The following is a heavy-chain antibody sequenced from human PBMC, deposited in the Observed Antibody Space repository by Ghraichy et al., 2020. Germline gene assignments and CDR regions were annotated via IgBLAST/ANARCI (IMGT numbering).Heavy chain of an antibody. D-gene: IGHD3-10*01. CDR2: INANTGAT. Sequence: ASVKVSCKAFGYTFTDHYMQWLRRAPGQGLEWMGWINANTGATKYAQKYQGRVTMTRDTSISTAYMELSRLTSDDTALYYCARDNSMEDITWWFDPWGQGTLVIVS. CDR1: GYTFTDHY. CDR3: ARDNSMEDITWWFDP. V-gene: IGHV1-2*02. J-gene: IGHJ5*02.